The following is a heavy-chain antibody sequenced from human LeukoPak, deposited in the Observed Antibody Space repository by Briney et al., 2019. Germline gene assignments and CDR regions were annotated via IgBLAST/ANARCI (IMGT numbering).Heavy chain of an antibody. Sequence: GGSLRLSCAASGFTFDDYGMSWVRHAPGKGLEWVSGRNGGSTGYADSVKGRFTISRDNAKNSLYLQMNSVRAEDTALYYCARNFGGGDSSGPYYWGQGTLVTVSS. V-gene: IGHV3-20*04. CDR2: RNGGST. J-gene: IGHJ4*02. CDR1: GFTFDDYG. D-gene: IGHD3-22*01. CDR3: ARNFGGGDSSGPYY.